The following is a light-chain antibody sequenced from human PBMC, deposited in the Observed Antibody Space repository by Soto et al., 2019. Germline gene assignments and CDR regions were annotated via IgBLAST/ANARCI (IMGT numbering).Light chain of an antibody. CDR3: QQFIPNSPLV. V-gene: IGKV1-5*01. J-gene: IGKJ2*01. CDR1: QSPGNW. CDR2: DVS. Sequence: DIQMTQSPSTLSASVGDKVTITCRTSQSPGNWLAWYQHRPGKAPRLLIYDVSTLENGVPSRFSGSGSGTEFTLPISDLQTSDFATYYCQQFIPNSPLVFGQGTMVEFK.